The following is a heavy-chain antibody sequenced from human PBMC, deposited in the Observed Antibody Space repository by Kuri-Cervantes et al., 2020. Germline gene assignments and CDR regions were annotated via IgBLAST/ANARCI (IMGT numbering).Heavy chain of an antibody. J-gene: IGHJ6*02. CDR2: IYSGGST. D-gene: IGHD3-10*01. Sequence: GESLKISCAASGFTFSDFGMHWVRQAPGKGLEWVSVIYSGGSTYYADSVKGRFTISRDNSKNTLYLQMNSLRAEDTAVYYCARVQTTNYYGFYYGMDVWGQGTTVTVSS. CDR1: GFTFSDFG. CDR3: ARVQTTNYYGFYYGMDV. V-gene: IGHV3-53*01.